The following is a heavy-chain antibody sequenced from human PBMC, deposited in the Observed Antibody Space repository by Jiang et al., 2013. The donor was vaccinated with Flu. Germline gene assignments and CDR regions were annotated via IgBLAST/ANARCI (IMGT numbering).Heavy chain of an antibody. D-gene: IGHD6-25*01. Sequence: QLVESGAEVKKSGESLKISCKGSGYSFTSYWIGWVRQMPGKGLEWMGTIYLGDSDTRYSPSFQGQVTISADKSISTAYLQWSSLKASDTAMYYCVSSGIAAAGQIDYWGQGTLVTVSS. J-gene: IGHJ4*02. CDR3: VSSGIAAAGQIDY. CDR1: GYSFTSYW. V-gene: IGHV5-51*01. CDR2: IYLGDSDT.